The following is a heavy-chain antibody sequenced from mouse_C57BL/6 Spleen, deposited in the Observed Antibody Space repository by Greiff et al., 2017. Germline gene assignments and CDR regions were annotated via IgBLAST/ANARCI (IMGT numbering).Heavy chain of an antibody. Sequence: EVKLEESGPGLVKPSQSLSLTCSVTGYSITSGYYWNWIRQFPGNKLEWMGYISYDGSNNYNPSLKNRISITRDTSKNQFFLKLNSVTTEDTATYYCASLNWEGWFAYWGQGTLVTVSA. V-gene: IGHV3-6*01. CDR1: GYSITSGYY. D-gene: IGHD4-1*02. CDR3: ASLNWEGWFAY. CDR2: ISYDGSN. J-gene: IGHJ3*01.